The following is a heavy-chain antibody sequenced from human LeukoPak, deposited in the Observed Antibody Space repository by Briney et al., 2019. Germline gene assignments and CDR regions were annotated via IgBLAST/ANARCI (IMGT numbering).Heavy chain of an antibody. D-gene: IGHD1-1*01. J-gene: IGHJ6*03. V-gene: IGHV3-21*01. Sequence: TGGSLRLSCAASGFTFSSYSMNWVRQAPGKGLEWVSSISSSSSYIHYADSVKGRFTISRDNAKNSLYLQMNSLRAEDTAVYYCARGRRYSTQDYYYYMDVWGKGTTVTVSS. CDR2: ISSSSSYI. CDR3: ARGRRYSTQDYYYYMDV. CDR1: GFTFSSYS.